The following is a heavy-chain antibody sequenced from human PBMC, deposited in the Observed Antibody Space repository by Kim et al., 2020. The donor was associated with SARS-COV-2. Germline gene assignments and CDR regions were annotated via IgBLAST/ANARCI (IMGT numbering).Heavy chain of an antibody. J-gene: IGHJ5*02. CDR1: GGSFSGYY. CDR2: INHSGST. Sequence: SETLSLTCAVYGGSFSGYYWSWIRQPPGKGLEWIGEINHSGSTNYNPSLKSRVTISVDTSKNQFSLKLSSVTAADTAVYYCARGGGLSGGTRDHWFDPWGQGTLVTVSS. CDR3: ARGGGLSGGTRDHWFDP. V-gene: IGHV4-34*01. D-gene: IGHD2-15*01.